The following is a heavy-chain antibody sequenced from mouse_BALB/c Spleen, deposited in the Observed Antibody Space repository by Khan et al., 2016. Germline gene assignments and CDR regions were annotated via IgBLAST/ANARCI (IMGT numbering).Heavy chain of an antibody. CDR3: TIEQLWYGMDY. Sequence: VQLLQSGPELVKPGASVKVSCKASGYAFTSYNMYWVKQSHGKSLEWIGHIDPYTGKTIYCPKFKGQATLTVENSSSTAYMHLSSLKSEDSAVYYGTIEQLWYGMDYWGQGTSVTVSS. CDR1: GYAFTSYN. V-gene: IGHV1S135*01. D-gene: IGHD1-1*02. J-gene: IGHJ4*01. CDR2: IDPYTGKT.